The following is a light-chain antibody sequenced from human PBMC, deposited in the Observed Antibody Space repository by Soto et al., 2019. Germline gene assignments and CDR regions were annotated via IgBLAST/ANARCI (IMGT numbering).Light chain of an antibody. V-gene: IGKV1-5*01. CDR3: QKYNSAPLT. CDR1: QSISSW. J-gene: IGKJ4*01. Sequence: DIQMTQSPSSLSASVGDRVTITCRASQSISSWLAWYQQKPGKAPKLLIYDASSLESGVPSRFSGSGSGTDFTLTINSLQPEDVGTYYCQKYNSAPLTFGGGTKVDIK. CDR2: DAS.